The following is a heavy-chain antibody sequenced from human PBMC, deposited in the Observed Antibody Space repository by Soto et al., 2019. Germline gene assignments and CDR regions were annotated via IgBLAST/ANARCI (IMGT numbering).Heavy chain of an antibody. Sequence: TSETLSLTCTVSGGSISSSSYYWGWIRQPPGKGLEWIGSIYYSGSTYYNPSLKSRVTISVDTSKNQFSLKLSSVTAADTAVYYCARGTAAGGYYYYGMDVWGQGTTVTVSS. CDR3: ARGTAAGGYYYYGMDV. CDR2: IYYSGST. J-gene: IGHJ6*02. CDR1: GGSISSSSYY. D-gene: IGHD6-25*01. V-gene: IGHV4-39*01.